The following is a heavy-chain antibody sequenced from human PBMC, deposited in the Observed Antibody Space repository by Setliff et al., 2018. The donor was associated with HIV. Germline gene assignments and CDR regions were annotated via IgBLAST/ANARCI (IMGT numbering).Heavy chain of an antibody. CDR1: GYTLTELS. CDR3: ATVGRGYSSPVDAFDI. D-gene: IGHD5-12*01. Sequence: ASVKVSCKVSGYTLTELSRHWVRQAPGKGLERMGGFDPEDGETIYAQKFQGRVTMTEDTSTDTAYMELSSLRSEDTAVYYCATVGRGYSSPVDAFDIWGQGTMVTVSS. J-gene: IGHJ3*02. V-gene: IGHV1-24*01. CDR2: FDPEDGET.